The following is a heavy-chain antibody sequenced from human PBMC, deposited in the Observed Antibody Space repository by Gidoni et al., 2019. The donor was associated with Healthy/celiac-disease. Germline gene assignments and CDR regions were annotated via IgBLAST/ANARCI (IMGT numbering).Heavy chain of an antibody. V-gene: IGHV4-39*01. Sequence: QLQLQEWGPGLVKPSETLSLTCTVSGGSISSSSYYWGWIRQPPGKGLEWIGSIYYSGSTYYNPSLKSRVTISVDTSKNQFSLKLSSVTAADTAVYYCASEPHPMVRGRGMDVWGQGTTVTVSS. CDR1: GGSISSSSYY. D-gene: IGHD2-15*01. CDR3: ASEPHPMVRGRGMDV. CDR2: IYYSGST. J-gene: IGHJ6*02.